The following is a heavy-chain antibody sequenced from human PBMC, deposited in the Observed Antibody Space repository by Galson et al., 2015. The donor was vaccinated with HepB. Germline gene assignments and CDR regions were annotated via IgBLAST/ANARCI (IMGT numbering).Heavy chain of an antibody. J-gene: IGHJ6*02. D-gene: IGHD1-1*01. CDR3: AKGTPYWNLRGNGMDV. CDR2: ISYDGSNK. CDR1: GFTFSSYG. Sequence: SLRLSCAASGFTFSSYGMHWVRQAPGKGLEWVAVISYDGSNKYYADSVKGRFTISRDNSKNTLYLQMNSLRAEDTAVYYCAKGTPYWNLRGNGMDVWGQGTTVTVSS. V-gene: IGHV3-30*18.